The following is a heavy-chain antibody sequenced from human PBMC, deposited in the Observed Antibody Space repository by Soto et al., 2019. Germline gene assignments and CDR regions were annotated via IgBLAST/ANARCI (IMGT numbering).Heavy chain of an antibody. CDR3: ARDIVVVPAARDAFDI. J-gene: IGHJ3*02. D-gene: IGHD2-2*01. CDR2: ISAYNGNT. Sequence: ASVKVSCKASGYTFTGYYMHWVRQAPGQGLEWMGWISAYNGNTNYAQKLQGRVTMTTDTSTSTAYMELRSLRSDDTAVYYCARDIVVVPAARDAFDIWDQGTMVTVSS. V-gene: IGHV1-18*04. CDR1: GYTFTGYY.